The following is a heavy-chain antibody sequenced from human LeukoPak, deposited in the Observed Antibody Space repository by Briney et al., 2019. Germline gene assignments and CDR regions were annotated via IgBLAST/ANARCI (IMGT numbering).Heavy chain of an antibody. V-gene: IGHV3-7*01. CDR2: INQDGSET. J-gene: IGHJ4*02. CDR1: GFTFSSYW. D-gene: IGHD2-2*01. Sequence: GGSLRLSCAASGFTFSSYWMSWVRQAPGKGLEWVANINQDGSETYYVDSVRGRFTISRDNAKNSLYLQMNSLRAEDTAVYYCARDIVPPGICFDFWGQGTLVTVSS. CDR3: ARDIVPPGICFDF.